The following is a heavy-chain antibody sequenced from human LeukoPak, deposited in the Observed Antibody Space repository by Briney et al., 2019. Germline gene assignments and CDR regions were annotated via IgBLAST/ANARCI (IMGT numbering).Heavy chain of an antibody. CDR1: GYTFTTYG. V-gene: IGHV1-18*01. CDR3: ARIDFWSGYYLHDAFDI. Sequence: ASVKVSCKASGYTFTTYGITWVRQAPGQGLEWMGWISAYNGNTNYAQKLQGRVTMTTDTSTSTAYMELRSLRSDDTAVYYCARIDFWSGYYLHDAFDIWGQGTMVTVSS. D-gene: IGHD3-3*01. CDR2: ISAYNGNT. J-gene: IGHJ3*02.